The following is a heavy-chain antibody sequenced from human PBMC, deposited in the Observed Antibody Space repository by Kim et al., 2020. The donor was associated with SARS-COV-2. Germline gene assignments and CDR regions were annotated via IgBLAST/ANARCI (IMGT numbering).Heavy chain of an antibody. CDR3: ARRTPPDIAAAAIDY. J-gene: IGHJ4*02. Sequence: PSLKSRVTISVDTSKNQFSLKLSSVTAADTAVYYCARRTPPDIAAAAIDYWGQGTLVTVSS. V-gene: IGHV4-39*01. D-gene: IGHD6-13*01.